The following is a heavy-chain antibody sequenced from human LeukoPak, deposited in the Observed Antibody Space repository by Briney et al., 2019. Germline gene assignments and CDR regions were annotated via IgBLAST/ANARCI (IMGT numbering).Heavy chain of an antibody. Sequence: ASVKVSCKTSGYSFTSYDTSWVRQAPGQGLEWMGWIRPNNGNTNYAQRLQGRVTMTTDTSTSTAYMELRSLRSDDTAVYYCARAQRLYQGIAVAGTDDAFDIWGQGTMVTVSS. CDR3: ARAQRLYQGIAVAGTDDAFDI. CDR2: IRPNNGNT. D-gene: IGHD6-19*01. CDR1: GYSFTSYD. V-gene: IGHV1-18*01. J-gene: IGHJ3*02.